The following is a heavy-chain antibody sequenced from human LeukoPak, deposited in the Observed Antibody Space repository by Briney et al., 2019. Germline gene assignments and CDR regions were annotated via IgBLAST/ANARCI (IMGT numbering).Heavy chain of an antibody. D-gene: IGHD6-6*01. CDR3: ARRATSIAALGAFDI. CDR1: GGSISSSSYY. Sequence: PSETLSLTCTVSGGSISSSSYYWGWIRQPPGKGLEWIGSIYYSGSTYYNPSLKSRVTISVDTSKNQFSLKLSSVTAADTAVYYCARRATSIAALGAFDIWGQGTMVTVSS. CDR2: IYYSGST. J-gene: IGHJ3*02. V-gene: IGHV4-39*01.